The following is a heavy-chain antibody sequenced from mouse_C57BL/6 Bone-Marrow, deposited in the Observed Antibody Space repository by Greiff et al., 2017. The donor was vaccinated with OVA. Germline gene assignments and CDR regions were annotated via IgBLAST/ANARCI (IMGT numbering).Heavy chain of an antibody. D-gene: IGHD2-5*01. CDR2: ISNGGGST. CDR3: ARNHYSNHYAMDY. CDR1: GFTFSDYY. V-gene: IGHV5-12*01. J-gene: IGHJ4*01. Sequence: DVKLVESGGGLVQPGGSLKLSCAASGFTFSDYYMYWVRQTPEKRLEWVAYISNGGGSTYYPDTVKGRFPFSRDNSKNSLYLQLSRLKSEDTTMDYCARNHYSNHYAMDYWGQGTSVTVSS.